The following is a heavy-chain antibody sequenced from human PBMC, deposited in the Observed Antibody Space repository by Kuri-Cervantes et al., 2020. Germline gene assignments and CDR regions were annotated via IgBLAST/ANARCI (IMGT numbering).Heavy chain of an antibody. CDR2: TSYNGGVK. CDR3: TKESDAFDI. Sequence: LSLTCAASGFTFSSYAMHWVRQAPGKGLEWVAGTSYNGGVKYYDGSMEGRFIISKDTANNTLYLQMNSLRLGDTATYYCTKESDAFDIWGQGTMVTVSS. J-gene: IGHJ3*02. V-gene: IGHV3-30*04. CDR1: GFTFSSYA.